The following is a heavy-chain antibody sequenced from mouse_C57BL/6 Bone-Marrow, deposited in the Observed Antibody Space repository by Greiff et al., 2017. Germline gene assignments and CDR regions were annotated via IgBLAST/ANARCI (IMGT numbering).Heavy chain of an antibody. V-gene: IGHV5-12*01. CDR2: ISNGGGST. Sequence: EVQLVESGGGLVQPGGSLKLSCAASGFPFSDYYMYLVRQTPENRLGWVAYISNGGGSTYYPDTVKGRFTISRENAKNTPYLQMSRLKSEDTAMYYCARHDYDGAMDYWGQGTSVTVSS. CDR1: GFPFSDYY. J-gene: IGHJ4*01. D-gene: IGHD2-4*01. CDR3: ARHDYDGAMDY.